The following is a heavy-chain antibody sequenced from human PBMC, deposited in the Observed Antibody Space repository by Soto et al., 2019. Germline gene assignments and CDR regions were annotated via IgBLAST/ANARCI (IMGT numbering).Heavy chain of an antibody. V-gene: IGHV3-23*01. CDR3: AKAPDEYVWGRYRSEAGY. Sequence: EVQLLESGGGLVQPGGSLRLSCAASGFTFSNYAMSWVRQAPGKGLVWVSAITGTGGSTYYADSVKGRFTISRDNSKNTLYLQMNRLRDDDTAGYSCAKAPDEYVWGRYRSEAGYWGQGTLVTVSS. D-gene: IGHD3-16*02. J-gene: IGHJ4*02. CDR1: GFTFSNYA. CDR2: ITGTGGST.